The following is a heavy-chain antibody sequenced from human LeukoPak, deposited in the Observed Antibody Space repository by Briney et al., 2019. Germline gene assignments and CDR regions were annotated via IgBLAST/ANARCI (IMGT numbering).Heavy chain of an antibody. CDR3: ARARPILTGPYYYYGMDA. J-gene: IGHJ6*04. Sequence: PSETLSLTCAVYGGSFSGYYWSWIRQPPGKGLEWIGEINHSGSTNYNPSLKSRVTISVDTSKNQFSLKLSSVTAAGTAVYYCARARPILTGPYYYYGMDAWGKGTTVTVSS. V-gene: IGHV4-34*01. CDR1: GGSFSGYY. D-gene: IGHD3-9*01. CDR2: INHSGST.